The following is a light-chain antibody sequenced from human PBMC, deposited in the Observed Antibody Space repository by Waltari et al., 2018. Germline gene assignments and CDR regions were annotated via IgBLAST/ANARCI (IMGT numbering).Light chain of an antibody. CDR3: QHYYDNPLT. J-gene: IGKJ4*01. CDR1: QNIYSN. Sequence: IQMTQSPSPLSASVGDRVTISCRASQNIYSNLAWYQQKPGKAPKLLIYAASSLQSGIPSRFSGSGSGTDFTLTISSLQPEDSAAYYCQHYYDNPLTFGGGTKVEIK. V-gene: IGKV1-6*01. CDR2: AAS.